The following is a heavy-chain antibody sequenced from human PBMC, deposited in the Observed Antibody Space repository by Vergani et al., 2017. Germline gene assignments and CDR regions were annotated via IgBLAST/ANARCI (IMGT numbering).Heavy chain of an antibody. J-gene: IGHJ5*02. CDR3: ARDGSYGSGKNWFDP. CDR2: IYYSGST. CDR1: GGSISSYY. V-gene: IGHV4-59*01. D-gene: IGHD3-10*01. Sequence: QVQLQESGPGLVKPSETLSLTCTVSGGSISSYYWSWIRQPPGKGLEWIGYIYYSGSTNYNPSLKSRVTISVDTSKNQFSLKLSSVTAADTAVYYCARDGSYGSGKNWFDPWRQGTLVTVSS.